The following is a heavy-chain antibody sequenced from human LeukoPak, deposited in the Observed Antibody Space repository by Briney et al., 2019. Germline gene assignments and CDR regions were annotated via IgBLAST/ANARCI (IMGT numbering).Heavy chain of an antibody. CDR1: GGSFSGYY. Sequence: SETLSLTCAVYGGSFSGYYWSWIRQPPGKALEWIGNMHQSGDTFYNPSLRSRVTISVDTSKNRFSLNLNSMTAADTAVYYCARQTGSGLFILPGGQGTLVTVSS. CDR2: MHQSGDT. CDR3: ARQTGSGLFILP. V-gene: IGHV4-34*01. J-gene: IGHJ4*02. D-gene: IGHD3/OR15-3a*01.